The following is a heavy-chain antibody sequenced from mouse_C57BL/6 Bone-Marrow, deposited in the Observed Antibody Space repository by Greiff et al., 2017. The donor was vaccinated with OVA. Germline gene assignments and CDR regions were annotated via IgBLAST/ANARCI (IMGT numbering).Heavy chain of an antibody. Sequence: QVHVKQSGPGLVQPSQSLSITCTVSGFSLTSYGVHWVRQSPGKGLEWLGVIWSGGSTDYNAAFISRLSISKDNSKSQVFFKMNSLQAVDTAIYYCARKGGWLLSPYYYAMDYWGQGTSVTVSS. D-gene: IGHD2-3*01. J-gene: IGHJ4*01. CDR3: ARKGGWLLSPYYYAMDY. CDR1: GFSLTSYG. CDR2: IWSGGST. V-gene: IGHV2-2*01.